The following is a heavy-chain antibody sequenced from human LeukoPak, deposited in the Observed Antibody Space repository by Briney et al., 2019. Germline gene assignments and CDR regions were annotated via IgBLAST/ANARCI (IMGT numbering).Heavy chain of an antibody. CDR3: ARDGSITMIRPLDY. V-gene: IGHV3-7*01. CDR2: INQDGSEK. D-gene: IGHD3-10*01. J-gene: IGHJ4*02. CDR1: EFPFNGYW. Sequence: QPGGSLRLSCAASEFPFNGYWMSWVRQAPGKGLECVANINQDGSEKYYVDSVRGRFTISRDNAKNSLYLQMNSLTAEDTAVYYCARDGSITMIRPLDYWGQGTLVTVSS.